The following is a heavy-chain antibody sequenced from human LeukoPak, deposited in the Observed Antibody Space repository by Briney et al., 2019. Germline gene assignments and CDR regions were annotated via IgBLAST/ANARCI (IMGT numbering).Heavy chain of an antibody. CDR2: MNPNSGNT. CDR3: ARDGDIAARYYYYGMDV. J-gene: IGHJ6*02. D-gene: IGHD6-6*01. Sequence: GASVKVSCTASGYTFTSYDINWVRQATGQGLEWMGWMNPNSGNTGYAQKFQGRVTMTRNTSISTAYMELSSLRSEDTAVYYCARDGDIAARYYYYGMDVWGQGTTVTVSS. CDR1: GYTFTSYD. V-gene: IGHV1-8*01.